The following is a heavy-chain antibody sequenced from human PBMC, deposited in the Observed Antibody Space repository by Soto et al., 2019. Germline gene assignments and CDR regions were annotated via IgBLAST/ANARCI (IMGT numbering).Heavy chain of an antibody. D-gene: IGHD3-10*01. CDR2: IYYSGST. V-gene: IGHV4-31*03. Sequence: SETLSLTCTVSGGSISSGGYYWSWIRQHPGKGLEWIGYIYYSGSTYYNPSLKSRVTISVDTSKNQFSLKLSSVTAADTAVYYCAREFEEYYGSGSYIFDYWGQGTLVTVSS. CDR1: GGSISSGGYY. CDR3: AREFEEYYGSGSYIFDY. J-gene: IGHJ4*02.